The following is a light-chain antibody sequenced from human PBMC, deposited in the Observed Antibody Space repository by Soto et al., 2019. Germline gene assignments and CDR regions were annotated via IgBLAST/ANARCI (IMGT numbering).Light chain of an antibody. J-gene: IGKJ3*01. CDR2: LGS. Sequence: DIVMTQSPLSLPVTPGEPASISCRSSQSLLHSNGYNYLDWYLQKPGQSPQLLIYLGSNRASGGPDRVIGNGLDTYFTLKISTVEADDVEVYYCVQALQSLFTFGPGTKVDIK. CDR1: QSLLHSNGYNY. V-gene: IGKV2-28*01. CDR3: VQALQSLFT.